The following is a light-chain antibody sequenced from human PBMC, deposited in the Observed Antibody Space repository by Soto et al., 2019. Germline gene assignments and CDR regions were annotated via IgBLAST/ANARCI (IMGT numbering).Light chain of an antibody. J-gene: IGKJ1*01. CDR2: GVS. CDR3: QSYTQSLWT. CDR1: QTVTANQ. V-gene: IGKV3-20*01. Sequence: EIVLTQSPGTLSLPPGERATLSCRTSQTVTANQLAWYQQKPGQAPRLLIYGVSTRAAGIPDRFGGSGSGTDFTLTISGLEPEDFAMYYCQSYTQSLWTFGQGTKVEI.